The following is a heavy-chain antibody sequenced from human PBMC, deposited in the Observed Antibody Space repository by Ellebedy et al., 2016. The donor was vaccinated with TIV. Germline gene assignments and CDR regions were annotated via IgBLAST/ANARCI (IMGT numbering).Heavy chain of an antibody. V-gene: IGHV4-34*01. CDR1: GGSFSGYY. CDR3: ARDVPMGTVTTGNWFDP. D-gene: IGHD4-17*01. Sequence: SETLSLXCAVYGGSFSGYYWSWIRQPPGKGLEWIGEINHSGSTNYNPSLKSRVTISVDTSKNQFSLKLSSVTAADTAVYYCARDVPMGTVTTGNWFDPWGQGTLVTVSS. CDR2: INHSGST. J-gene: IGHJ5*02.